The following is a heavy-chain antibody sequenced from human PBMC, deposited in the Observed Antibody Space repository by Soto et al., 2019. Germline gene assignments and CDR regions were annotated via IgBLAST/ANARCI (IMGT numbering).Heavy chain of an antibody. CDR1: GGSISSGDYY. D-gene: IGHD3-10*01. Sequence: LSLTCTVSGGSISSGDYYWSWIRQPPGKGLEWIGYIYYSGSTYYNPSLKSRVTISVDTSKNQFSLKLSSVTAADTAVYYCARVRTRYNWFDPWGQGTLVIVSS. J-gene: IGHJ5*02. CDR3: ARVRTRYNWFDP. V-gene: IGHV4-30-4*01. CDR2: IYYSGST.